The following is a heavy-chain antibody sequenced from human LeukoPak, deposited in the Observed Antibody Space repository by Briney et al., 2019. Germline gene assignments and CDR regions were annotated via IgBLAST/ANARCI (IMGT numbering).Heavy chain of an antibody. Sequence: GRSLRLSCAASGFTFSSYGMHWVRQAPGKGLEWVAVIWYDGSNKYYADSVKGRFTISRDNSKNTLYLQMNSLRAEDTAVYYCARSRGDYYDSSGYYFECYFDYWGQGTLVTVSS. D-gene: IGHD3-22*01. CDR2: IWYDGSNK. V-gene: IGHV3-33*01. CDR1: GFTFSSYG. J-gene: IGHJ4*02. CDR3: ARSRGDYYDSSGYYFECYFDY.